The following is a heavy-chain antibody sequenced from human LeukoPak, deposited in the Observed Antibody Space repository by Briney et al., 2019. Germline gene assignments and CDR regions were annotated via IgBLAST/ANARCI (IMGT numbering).Heavy chain of an antibody. CDR3: TRDPGDYGDYGLSVGWFDP. V-gene: IGHV4-34*01. D-gene: IGHD4-17*01. Sequence: SETLSLTCAVYGGSFSGYYWSWIRQPPGKGLEWIGEINHSGSTNYNPSLKSRVTISVDTSKNQFSLKLSSVTAADTAVYYCTRDPGDYGDYGLSVGWFDPWGQGTLVTVSS. J-gene: IGHJ5*02. CDR1: GGSFSGYY. CDR2: INHSGST.